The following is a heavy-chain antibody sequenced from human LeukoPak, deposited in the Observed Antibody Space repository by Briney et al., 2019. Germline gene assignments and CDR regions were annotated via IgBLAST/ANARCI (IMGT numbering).Heavy chain of an antibody. Sequence: SETLSLTCTVSGGSISNSYWSWVRQPPGKGLEWIGYTSYSGSTNYNPSLKSRVTMSVDTSTDHFSLRLISVTAADTAVYYCARTVSGDYYGMDVWGQGTTVTVSS. V-gene: IGHV4-59*08. D-gene: IGHD5-12*01. J-gene: IGHJ6*02. CDR1: GGSISNSY. CDR3: ARTVSGDYYGMDV. CDR2: TSYSGST.